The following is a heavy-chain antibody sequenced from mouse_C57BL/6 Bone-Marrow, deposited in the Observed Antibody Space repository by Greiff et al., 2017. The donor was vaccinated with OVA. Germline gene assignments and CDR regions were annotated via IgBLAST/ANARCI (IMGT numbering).Heavy chain of an antibody. CDR3: ARFPYYGSSYFDY. CDR2: IDPANGNT. CDR1: GFNIKNTY. D-gene: IGHD1-1*01. J-gene: IGHJ2*01. V-gene: IGHV14-3*01. Sequence: EVNVVESVAELVRPGASVKLSCTASGFNIKNTYMHWVKQRPEQGLEWIGRIDPANGNTKYAPKFQGKATITADTSSNTAYLQLSSLTSEDTAIYYCARFPYYGSSYFDYWGQGTTLTVSS.